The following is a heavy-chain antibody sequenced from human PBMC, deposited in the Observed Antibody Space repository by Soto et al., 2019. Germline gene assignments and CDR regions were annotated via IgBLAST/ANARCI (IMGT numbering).Heavy chain of an antibody. V-gene: IGHV1-69*01. CDR3: ARSQGSSTSLEIYYYYYYSMHV. CDR1: GGTFSSYA. CDR2: IIPISGTA. Sequence: QVQLVQSGAEVKKPGSSVKVSCKASGGTFSSYAISWVRQAPGQGLEWMGGIIPISGTANYAQKFQGRVTITADESTSTAYMELSSLRSDDTDVYFWARSQGSSTSLEIYYYYYYSMHVWGQGTTVTVSS. D-gene: IGHD2-2*01. J-gene: IGHJ6*02.